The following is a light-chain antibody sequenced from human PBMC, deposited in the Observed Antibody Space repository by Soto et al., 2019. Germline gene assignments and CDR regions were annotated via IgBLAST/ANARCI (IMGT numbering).Light chain of an antibody. Sequence: EIVLTQSPGILSLSPGERATLSCRASQSVSNDFLAWYQQKPGQAPRLLIYGASTRATDVPDRFSGSGSGADFTLSINSLQSDDFAVYYCQQYNNRPPWTFGQGTRVEV. V-gene: IGKV3D-15*01. CDR3: QQYNNRPPWT. CDR1: QSVSNDF. J-gene: IGKJ1*01. CDR2: GAS.